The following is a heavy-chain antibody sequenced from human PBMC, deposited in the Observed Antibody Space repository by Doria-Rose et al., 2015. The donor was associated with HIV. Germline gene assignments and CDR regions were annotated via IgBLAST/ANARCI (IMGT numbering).Heavy chain of an antibody. CDR2: IFHSGHT. CDR1: GGSISSYY. V-gene: IGHV4-59*08. J-gene: IGHJ4*02. D-gene: IGHD1-26*01. CDR3: ARQPYSGSAYYFDY. Sequence: QVQLQESGPGLVKPSETLSLTCTVSGGSISSYYWSWIRQPPGKGLEWIAYIFHSGHTNYNPSLKSRLTISVDTSKHQFSLELSSVTAADTAVYYCARQPYSGSAYYFDYWGQGTLVTVPS.